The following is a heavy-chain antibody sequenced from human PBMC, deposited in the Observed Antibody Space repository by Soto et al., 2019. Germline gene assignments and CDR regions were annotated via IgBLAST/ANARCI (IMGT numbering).Heavy chain of an antibody. D-gene: IGHD6-19*01. CDR3: AKDFGSSSGWWDFDY. V-gene: IGHV3-30*18. CDR1: GFTFSSYG. J-gene: IGHJ4*02. CDR2: ISYDGSNK. Sequence: QVQLVESGGGVVQPGRSLRLSCAASGFTFSSYGMHWVRQAPGKGLEWVAVISYDGSNKYYADSVKGRFTISRDNSKNTLYLQMNSLRAEDTAVYYCAKDFGSSSGWWDFDYWGQGTLVTVSS.